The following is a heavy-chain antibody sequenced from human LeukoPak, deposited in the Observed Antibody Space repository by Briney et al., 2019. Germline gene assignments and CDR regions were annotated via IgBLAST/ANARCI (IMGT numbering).Heavy chain of an antibody. CDR3: ARDRGVRKDYYYSYGMDV. Sequence: ETLSLTCTVSGGSISSYYRSWIGQPAGKGLEWIGRIYPSGSTNYNPSLKSRATMSVDTSKNQFSLKLSSVTAADTAVYYCARDRGVRKDYYYSYGMDVWGQGTLVTVSS. D-gene: IGHD3-10*01. V-gene: IGHV4-4*07. CDR1: GGSISSYY. CDR2: IYPSGST. J-gene: IGHJ6*02.